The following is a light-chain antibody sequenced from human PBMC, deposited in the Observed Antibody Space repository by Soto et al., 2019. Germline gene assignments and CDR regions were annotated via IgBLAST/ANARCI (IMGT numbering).Light chain of an antibody. J-gene: IGKJ1*01. CDR1: ESVNSW. CDR2: KAS. CDR3: HRYKHNLYSWT. Sequence: DILMTQSPSTLSASVGDRVTLTCRASESVNSWFAWFQQKPGKAPKLLIYKASSLESGVPTRFSGSGSETEFTLTISSLQLDAFDSYFCHRYKHNLYSWTFGQGTKVEI. V-gene: IGKV1-5*03.